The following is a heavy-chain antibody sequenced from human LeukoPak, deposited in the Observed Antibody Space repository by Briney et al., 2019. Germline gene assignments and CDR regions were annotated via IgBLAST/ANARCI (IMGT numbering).Heavy chain of an antibody. CDR2: IKQDGRDK. J-gene: IGHJ4*02. Sequence: GGSLRLSCAASGFTFSSYWMNWVRQAPGRGLEWVATIKQDGRDKYYVDSVKGRFTISRDDAKNSLYLQMNSLRVEDTAVYHCVRYFTAVAPTLRLDYWGQGTLVTVSS. CDR1: GFTFSSYW. V-gene: IGHV3-7*03. D-gene: IGHD6-19*01. CDR3: VRYFTAVAPTLRLDY.